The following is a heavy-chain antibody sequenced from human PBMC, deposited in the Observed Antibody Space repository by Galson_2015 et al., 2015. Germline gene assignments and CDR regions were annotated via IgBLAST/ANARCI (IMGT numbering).Heavy chain of an antibody. V-gene: IGHV4-38-2*02. CDR3: ARDKSSYGSGSYAWFDP. Sequence: SLTCTVSGYSISTGYYWAWIRQPPGKGLEWIGSIYHSGSTYYNPSLKSRVTISIDTSKNQFSLRLSFVTAADTAVYFCARDKSSYGSGSYAWFDPWGQGTLVTVSS. D-gene: IGHD3-10*01. CDR2: IYHSGST. CDR1: GYSISTGYY. J-gene: IGHJ5*02.